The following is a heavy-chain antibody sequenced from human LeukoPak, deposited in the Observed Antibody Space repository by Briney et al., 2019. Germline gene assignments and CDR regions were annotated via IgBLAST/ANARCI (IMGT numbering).Heavy chain of an antibody. D-gene: IGHD6-6*01. Sequence: GGSLRLSCAASGFTFSSYGMHWVRQAPGKGLEWVAFIRYDGSNKYYADSVKGRFTISRDNAKNSLYLQMNSLRAEDTAVYYCARDKQLVQGGGVYWGQGTLVTVSS. CDR2: IRYDGSNK. CDR3: ARDKQLVQGGGVY. CDR1: GFTFSSYG. V-gene: IGHV3-30*02. J-gene: IGHJ4*02.